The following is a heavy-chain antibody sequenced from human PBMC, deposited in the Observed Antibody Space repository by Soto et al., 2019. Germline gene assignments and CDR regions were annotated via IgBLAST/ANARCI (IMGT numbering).Heavy chain of an antibody. CDR2: IYYSGST. J-gene: IGHJ4*02. CDR1: GGSISSSSYY. D-gene: IGHD4-17*01. V-gene: IGHV4-39*01. CDR3: ARRGMTTVTDFDY. Sequence: SLTCTVSGGSISSSSYYWGWIRQPPGKGLEWIGSIYYSGSTYYNPSLKSRVTISVDTSKNQFSLKLSSVTAADMAVYYCARRGMTTVTDFDYWGQGTLVTVSS.